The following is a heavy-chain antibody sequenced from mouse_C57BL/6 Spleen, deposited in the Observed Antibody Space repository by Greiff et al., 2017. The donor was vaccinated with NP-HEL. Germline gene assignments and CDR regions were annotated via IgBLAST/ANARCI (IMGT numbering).Heavy chain of an antibody. Sequence: EVQLVESGEGLVKPGGSLKLSCAASGFTFSSYAMSWVRQTPEKRLEWVAYISSGGDYIYYVDTVKGRFSISRDNARNTLYLQMSSLKSEDTAMYYCTRGDYGNSYYFDYWGQGTTLTVSS. CDR1: GFTFSSYA. V-gene: IGHV5-9-1*02. CDR3: TRGDYGNSYYFDY. CDR2: ISSGGDYI. J-gene: IGHJ2*01. D-gene: IGHD2-1*01.